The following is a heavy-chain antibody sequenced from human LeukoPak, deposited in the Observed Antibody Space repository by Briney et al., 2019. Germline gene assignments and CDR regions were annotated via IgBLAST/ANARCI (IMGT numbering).Heavy chain of an antibody. CDR1: GFTFSGFA. D-gene: IGHD6-13*01. Sequence: GGSLRLSCAASGFTFSGFAMSWVRRTPGKGLEWVSYISSSGSTIYYADSVKGRFTISRDNAKNSLYLQMNSLRAEDTAVYYCARDRVWGSSWYYFDYWGQGTLVTVSS. CDR2: ISSSGSTI. CDR3: ARDRVWGSSWYYFDY. J-gene: IGHJ4*02. V-gene: IGHV3-11*01.